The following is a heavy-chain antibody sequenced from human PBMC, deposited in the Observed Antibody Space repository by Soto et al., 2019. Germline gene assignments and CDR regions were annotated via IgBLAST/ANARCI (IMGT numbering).Heavy chain of an antibody. Sequence: SETLSLTCTVSGGSVSSGSYYWSWIRQPPGKGLEWIGYIYYSGSTNYNPSLKSRVTISVDTSKNQFSLKLCSVTAPDTAVYYCARSTNIVVVPAASWFYPWGQGTSVTVSS. D-gene: IGHD2-2*01. V-gene: IGHV4-61*01. CDR2: IYYSGST. J-gene: IGHJ5*02. CDR1: GGSVSSGSYY. CDR3: ARSTNIVVVPAASWFYP.